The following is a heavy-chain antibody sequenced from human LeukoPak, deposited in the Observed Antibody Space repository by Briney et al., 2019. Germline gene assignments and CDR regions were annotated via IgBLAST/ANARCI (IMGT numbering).Heavy chain of an antibody. CDR1: GDSIISSRYF. J-gene: IGHJ4*02. V-gene: IGHV4-39*01. Sequence: PSETLSLTCSISGDSIISSRYFWGWIRQPPGKGLEWIGSIYYSGSTYYNPSLKSRVTISVDTSKNQFSLKLSSVTAADTAVYYCARQGSYGGNPNYFDYWGQGTLVTVSS. CDR2: IYYSGST. CDR3: ARQGSYGGNPNYFDY. D-gene: IGHD4-23*01.